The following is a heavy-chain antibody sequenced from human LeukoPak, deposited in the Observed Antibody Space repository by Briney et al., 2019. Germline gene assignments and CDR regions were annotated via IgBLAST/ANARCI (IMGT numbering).Heavy chain of an antibody. Sequence: SETLCLTCTVSGGSISSYYWSWIRQPPGKALEWIGYIYYSGSTNYNPSLKSRVTISVDTSKNQFSLKLSSVTAADTAVYYCARASRGDYVWGSYRPYYFDYWGQGTLVTVSS. V-gene: IGHV4-59*01. CDR3: ARASRGDYVWGSYRPYYFDY. D-gene: IGHD3-16*02. CDR1: GGSISSYY. CDR2: IYYSGST. J-gene: IGHJ4*02.